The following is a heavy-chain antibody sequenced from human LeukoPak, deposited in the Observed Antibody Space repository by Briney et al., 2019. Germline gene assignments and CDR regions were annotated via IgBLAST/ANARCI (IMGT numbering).Heavy chain of an antibody. CDR2: IGSSGGST. Sequence: TGGSLRLSCAASGFTFSSAAMTWVRQAPGKGLEWVSLIGSSGGSTYYADSVKGRFTISRDNSKNTLFLQMNSLRVEDTAIYYCAKDIQLSTWGLGTMVTVSS. V-gene: IGHV3-23*01. J-gene: IGHJ3*01. CDR1: GFTFSSAA. D-gene: IGHD5-24*01. CDR3: AKDIQLST.